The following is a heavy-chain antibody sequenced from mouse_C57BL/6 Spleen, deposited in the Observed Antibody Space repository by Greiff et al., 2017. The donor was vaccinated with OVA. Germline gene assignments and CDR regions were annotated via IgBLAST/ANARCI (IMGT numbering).Heavy chain of an antibody. V-gene: IGHV1-80*01. CDR2: IYPGDGDT. D-gene: IGHD1-1*01. CDR3: ARYYGSSLAWFAY. Sequence: QVHVKQSGAELVKPGASVKISCKASGYAFSSYWMNWVKQRPGKGLEWIGQIYPGDGDTNYNGKFKGKATLTADKSSSTAYMQLSSLTSEDSAVYFCARYYGSSLAWFAYWGQGTLVTVSA. J-gene: IGHJ3*01. CDR1: GYAFSSYW.